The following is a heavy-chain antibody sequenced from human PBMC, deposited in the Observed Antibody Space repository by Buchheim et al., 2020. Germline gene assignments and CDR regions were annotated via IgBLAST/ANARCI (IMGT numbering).Heavy chain of an antibody. D-gene: IGHD3/OR15-3a*01. CDR1: GFAFNNYG. V-gene: IGHV3-33*01. J-gene: IGHJ4*02. CDR2: IWYDGSTE. CDR3: AREGTLGGFWTGLHF. Sequence: QVQLVESGGGVVQPGRSLRLSCAASGFAFNNYGLHWVRQAPGKGLEWVAIIWYDGSTEFYADSVKGRFTISRDNSENMLFLQMNSLRAEDTAVYYCAREGTLGGFWTGLHFWGQGTL.